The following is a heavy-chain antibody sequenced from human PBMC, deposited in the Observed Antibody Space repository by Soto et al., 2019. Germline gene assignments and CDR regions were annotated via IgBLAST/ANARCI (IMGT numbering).Heavy chain of an antibody. CDR2: VFYTGGT. D-gene: IGHD3-16*01. CDR1: KDSISIADYC. J-gene: IGHJ4*02. V-gene: IGHV4-39*01. Sequence: SETLSFSFTVSKDSISIADYCWGWIRQSPGKGLDGIANVFYTGGTHYNPSLKNRVTMAVDMSKSQFCLKLTSVTAADMAMYYCARHKKGWGMRLSNWGQGTLVTVSS. CDR3: ARHKKGWGMRLSN.